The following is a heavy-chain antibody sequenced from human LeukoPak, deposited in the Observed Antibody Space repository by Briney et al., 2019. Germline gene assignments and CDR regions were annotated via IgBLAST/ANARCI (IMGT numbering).Heavy chain of an antibody. V-gene: IGHV1-24*01. CDR2: FDPEDGET. CDR1: GYTLTELS. J-gene: IGHJ5*02. CDR3: ASESHYYDSSGPTPSWFDP. Sequence: ASVKLSCKVSGYTLTELSMHWVRQAPGKGLEWMGGFDPEDGETIYAQKFQGRVTMTEDTSTDTAYMELSSLRSEDTAVYYCASESHYYDSSGPTPSWFDPWGQGTLVTVSS. D-gene: IGHD3-22*01.